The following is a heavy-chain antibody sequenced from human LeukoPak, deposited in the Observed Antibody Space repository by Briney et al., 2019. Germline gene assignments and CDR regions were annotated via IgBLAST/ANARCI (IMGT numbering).Heavy chain of an antibody. CDR1: GFTFSTHW. D-gene: IGHD6-25*01. CDR2: IKQDGSEK. Sequence: GGSLRLSCAASGFTFSTHWMTWVRQAPGKGLEWVANIKQDGSEKYYVDSVKGRFTISRDNAKNSLFLQMNSLRAEDTAVYYCVRGPHIAATSYWGQGTLVTVSS. CDR3: VRGPHIAATSY. J-gene: IGHJ4*02. V-gene: IGHV3-7*03.